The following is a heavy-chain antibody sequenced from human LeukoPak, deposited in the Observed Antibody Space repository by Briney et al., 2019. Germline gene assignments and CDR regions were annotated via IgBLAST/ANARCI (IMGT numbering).Heavy chain of an antibody. V-gene: IGHV1-18*01. CDR1: GYTFSSYG. Sequence: ASVKVSCKASGYTFSSYGISWVRQAPGQGLEWMGWISAYNGNTDYAQNLRGRLVMTTDTSTSTAYMELRSLRSDDTAVYYCARDSVDGSGTYYNDSPDYWGQGTLVTVSS. CDR3: ARDSVDGSGTYYNDSPDY. J-gene: IGHJ4*02. CDR2: ISAYNGNT. D-gene: IGHD3-10*01.